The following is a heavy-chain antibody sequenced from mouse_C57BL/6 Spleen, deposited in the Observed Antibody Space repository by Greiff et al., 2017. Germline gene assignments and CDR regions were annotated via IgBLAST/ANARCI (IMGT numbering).Heavy chain of an antibody. V-gene: IGHV1-69*01. Sequence: VQLQQPGAELVMPGASVKLSCKASGYTFTSYWMHWVKQRPGQGLEWIGEIDPSDSYTNYNQKFKGKSTLTVDKSSSTAYMQLSSLTSEDSAVYYCASQLGRGWFAYWGQGTLVTVSA. J-gene: IGHJ3*01. CDR1: GYTFTSYW. CDR3: ASQLGRGWFAY. CDR2: IDPSDSYT. D-gene: IGHD4-1*02.